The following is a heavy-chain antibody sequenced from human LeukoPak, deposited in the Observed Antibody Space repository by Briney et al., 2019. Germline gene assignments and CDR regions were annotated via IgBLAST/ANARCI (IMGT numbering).Heavy chain of an antibody. V-gene: IGHV1-46*01. CDR1: GYTFTSYY. Sequence: GASVKVSCKASGYTFTSYYMHWVRQAPGQGLEWMGIINPSGGSTSYAQKLQGRVTMTRDTSTSTVYMELSSLRSEDTAVYYCARVRVPGGYDSSGSFDYWGQGTLVTVSS. CDR2: INPSGGST. D-gene: IGHD3-22*01. CDR3: ARVRVPGGYDSSGSFDY. J-gene: IGHJ4*02.